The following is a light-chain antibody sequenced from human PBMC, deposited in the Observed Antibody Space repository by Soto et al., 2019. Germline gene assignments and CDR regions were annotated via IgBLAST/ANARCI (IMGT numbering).Light chain of an antibody. V-gene: IGKV1-5*03. CDR1: QSISSW. CDR3: QQYNSYPLT. J-gene: IGKJ4*02. Sequence: DIQMTQSPSTLSASVGDRVTITCRASQSISSWLAWYQQKTGKAPKLLIYKASSLESGVPSRFSGSGSGTEFTLTISSLQPDDCAAYYGQQYNSYPLTFGGGTKVEIK. CDR2: KAS.